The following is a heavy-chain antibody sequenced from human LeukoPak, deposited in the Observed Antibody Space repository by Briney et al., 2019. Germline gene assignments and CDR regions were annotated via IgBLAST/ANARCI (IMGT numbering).Heavy chain of an antibody. D-gene: IGHD5-18*01. CDR3: ARAPRQLSYYYGLDV. J-gene: IGHJ6*02. CDR2: MNPNSGDT. Sequence: ASVKVSCKASGYTFTSYEIMWVRQATGQGLEWMGWMNPNSGDTGYAQKFQGRVTMNRDTSKSTAYMDLSNLRSEDTAVYYCARAPRQLSYYYGLDVWGQGTTVTVPS. CDR1: GYTFTSYE. V-gene: IGHV1-8*01.